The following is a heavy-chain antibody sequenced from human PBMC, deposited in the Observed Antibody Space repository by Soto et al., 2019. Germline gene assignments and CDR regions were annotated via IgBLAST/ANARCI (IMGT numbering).Heavy chain of an antibody. D-gene: IGHD4-4*01. CDR2: IIPMFGTP. CDR1: GGTSSNYV. V-gene: IGHV1-69*13. Sequence: GASVKVSCKASGGTSSNYVISWVRQAPGQGLEWMGGIIPMFGTPIYAQKFQGRVSITADASTSTAYLELSSLRSEDSAVYYCARYDYNGYYFDYWGQGTLVTVSS. J-gene: IGHJ4*02. CDR3: ARYDYNGYYFDY.